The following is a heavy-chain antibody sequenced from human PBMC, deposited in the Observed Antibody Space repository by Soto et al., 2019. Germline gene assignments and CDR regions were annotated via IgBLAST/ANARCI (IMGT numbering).Heavy chain of an antibody. J-gene: IGHJ4*02. V-gene: IGHV3-23*01. CDR2: VSGNGGTT. D-gene: IGHD3-3*01. Sequence: GGSLRLSCAASGFPFGSHAMSWVRQAPGKGLEWVSLVSGNGGTTNYADSVKGRFTVSRDNSQKTLYLQMNSLRAEDTAIYYCAKGKAHTLFGVDTLFDYWGQGTLVTVSS. CDR1: GFPFGSHA. CDR3: AKGKAHTLFGVDTLFDY.